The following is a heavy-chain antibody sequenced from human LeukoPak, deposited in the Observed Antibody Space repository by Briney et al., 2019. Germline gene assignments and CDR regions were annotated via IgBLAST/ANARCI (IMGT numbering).Heavy chain of an antibody. CDR1: GGSISSSSYY. Sequence: SETLSLTCTVSGGSISSSSYYWGWIRQPPGNGLEWIGSIYYSGNTYYNPSLKSRVTISVDTSKNQFSLKLSSVTAADTAVYYCARWGSGGRYFDYWGQGTLVTVSP. CDR2: IYYSGNT. CDR3: ARWGSGGRYFDY. D-gene: IGHD3-10*01. V-gene: IGHV4-39*07. J-gene: IGHJ4*02.